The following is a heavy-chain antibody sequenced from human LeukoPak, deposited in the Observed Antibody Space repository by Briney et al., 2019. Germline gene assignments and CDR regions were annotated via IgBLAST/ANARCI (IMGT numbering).Heavy chain of an antibody. CDR3: AKWDIGGIYYYYYGMDV. Sequence: GGSLRLSCAASGFTFSSYAMSWVRQAPGKGLEWVSAISGSGGSTYYADSVKGRFTISRDNSKNTLYLQMNSLRAEDTAVYYCAKWDIGGIYYYYYGMDVWGQGTTVTVSS. J-gene: IGHJ6*02. CDR2: ISGSGGST. D-gene: IGHD2-15*01. V-gene: IGHV3-23*01. CDR1: GFTFSSYA.